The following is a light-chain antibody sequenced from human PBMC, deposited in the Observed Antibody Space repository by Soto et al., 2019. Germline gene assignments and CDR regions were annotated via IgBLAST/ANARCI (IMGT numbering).Light chain of an antibody. V-gene: IGLV2-8*01. CDR2: DVN. CDR3: NSYGGTNNYVV. J-gene: IGLJ2*01. Sequence: QSVLTQPPSASGSPGQSVTISSTGTSSDVGGYNYVSWYRQHPGKAPQLIIYDVNKRPSGVPDRFSGSKSGNTASLTVSGLQAEDEADYFCNSYGGTNNYVVFGGGTKLTVL. CDR1: SSDVGGYNY.